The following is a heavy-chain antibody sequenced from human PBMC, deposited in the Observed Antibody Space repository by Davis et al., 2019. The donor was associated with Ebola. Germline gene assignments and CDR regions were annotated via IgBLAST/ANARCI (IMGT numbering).Heavy chain of an antibody. J-gene: IGHJ3*02. D-gene: IGHD2-2*01. Sequence: ASVTVSCKASGYTFTSYGISWVRQAPGQGLEWMGWISAYNGNTNYAQKLQGRVTMTTDTSTSIAYMELRSPTSDDTAVYYCAREIGVAVPGVMKDAFDIWGQGTVVTVSS. CDR3: AREIGVAVPGVMKDAFDI. V-gene: IGHV1-18*01. CDR2: ISAYNGNT. CDR1: GYTFTSYG.